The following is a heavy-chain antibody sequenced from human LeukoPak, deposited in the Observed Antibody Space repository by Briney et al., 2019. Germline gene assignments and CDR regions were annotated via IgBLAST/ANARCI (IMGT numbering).Heavy chain of an antibody. CDR2: IYYSGST. J-gene: IGHJ4*02. CDR3: ARLSGYSSGHYYSDY. CDR1: GGSISSGGYY. Sequence: SETLSLTCTVSGGSISSGGYYWSWIRQHPGKGLEWLGYIYYSGSTYYNPSLKSRVTISVDTSKNQFSLKLSSVTAADTAVYSCARLSGYSSGHYYSDYWGQGTLVTVSS. D-gene: IGHD3-22*01. V-gene: IGHV4-61*08.